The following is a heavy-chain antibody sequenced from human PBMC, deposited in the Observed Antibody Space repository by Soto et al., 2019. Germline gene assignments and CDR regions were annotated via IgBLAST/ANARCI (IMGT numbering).Heavy chain of an antibody. J-gene: IGHJ4*02. CDR3: ARGDSSGWDITEPLGTDMFDY. CDR1: GDSVSSNSAA. D-gene: IGHD6-19*01. Sequence: QVQLQQSGPGLVKPSQTLSLTCAISGDSVSSNSAAWNWIRQSPSRGLEWLGRTYYRSKWYNDYAVSVKSRITINPDTSKNQFSLQLNSVTPEDTAVYYCARGDSSGWDITEPLGTDMFDYWGQGTLVTVSS. CDR2: TYYRSKWYN. V-gene: IGHV6-1*01.